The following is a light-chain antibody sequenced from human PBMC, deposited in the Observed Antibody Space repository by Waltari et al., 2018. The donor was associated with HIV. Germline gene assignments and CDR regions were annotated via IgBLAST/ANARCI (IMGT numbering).Light chain of an antibody. CDR3: SSYAPSDSLV. V-gene: IGLV2-23*02. J-gene: IGLJ3*02. CDR2: AVS. Sequence: QSALTQPASVSGSPGQSITISCTGTNSDVGRFNLVSWYQHHPGQPPQLRIYAVSKWPSGVSNRFSGSKSGNTASLTISGLQADDEADYYCSSYAPSDSLVFGGGTKLTVL. CDR1: NSDVGRFNL.